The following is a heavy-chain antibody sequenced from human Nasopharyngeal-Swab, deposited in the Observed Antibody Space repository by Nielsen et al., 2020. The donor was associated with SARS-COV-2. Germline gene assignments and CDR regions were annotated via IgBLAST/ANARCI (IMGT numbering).Heavy chain of an antibody. D-gene: IGHD2/OR15-2a*01. V-gene: IGHV3-23*01. CDR3: AKDLRGPYFF. CDR1: GYSFRTYG. J-gene: IGHJ4*02. CDR2: IIGSGDISGSGGST. Sequence: GGSLRLSCVASGYSFRTYGMSWVRPAPGKGLAWVSSIIGSGDISGSGGSTYYADSVKGRFTIPRDNSKNTLSLQMNSLRAEDTAVYYCAKDLRGPYFFWGQGTLVTVSS.